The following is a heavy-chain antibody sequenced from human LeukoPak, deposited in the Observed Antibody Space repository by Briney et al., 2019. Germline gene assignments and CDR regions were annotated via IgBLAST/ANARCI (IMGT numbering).Heavy chain of an antibody. CDR2: INPNSGGT. V-gene: IGHV1-2*06. CDR3: ASWSSSSPGPFDY. CDR1: GYTFTSYD. Sequence: ASVKVSCKASGYTFTSYDINWVRQAPGQGLEWMGRINPNSGGTNYAQKFQGRVTMTRDTSISTAYMELSRLRSDDTAVYYCASWSSSSPGPFDYWGQGTLVTVSS. J-gene: IGHJ4*02. D-gene: IGHD6-6*01.